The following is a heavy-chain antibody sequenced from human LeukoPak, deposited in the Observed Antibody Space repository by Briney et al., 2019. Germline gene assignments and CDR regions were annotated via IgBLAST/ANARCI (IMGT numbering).Heavy chain of an antibody. Sequence: SETLSLTCTVSVGSITTTNYYWAWIRQPPGRGLEWIGSMYHSGITYYNPSLKSRVTMSVDTSKDQFSLKLISVTAADTAVYFRGRQNYSRPEGWFDPWGHGTLVTVSS. J-gene: IGHJ5*02. D-gene: IGHD6-13*01. CDR1: VGSITTTNYY. CDR3: GRQNYSRPEGWFDP. CDR2: MYHSGIT. V-gene: IGHV4-39*01.